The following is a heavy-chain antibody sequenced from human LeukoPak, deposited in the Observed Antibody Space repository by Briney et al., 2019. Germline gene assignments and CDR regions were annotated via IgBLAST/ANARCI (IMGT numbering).Heavy chain of an antibody. CDR3: AGEGYCSSTSCYYYFDY. J-gene: IGHJ4*02. CDR2: IYHSGST. Sequence: SETLSLTCAVSGYSISSGYYWGWIRQPPGKGLEWIGSIYHSGSTYYNPSLKSRVTISVDTSKNQFSLKLSSVTAADTAVYYCAGEGYCSSTSCYYYFDYWDQGTLVTVSS. V-gene: IGHV4-38-2*01. CDR1: GYSISSGYY. D-gene: IGHD2-2*01.